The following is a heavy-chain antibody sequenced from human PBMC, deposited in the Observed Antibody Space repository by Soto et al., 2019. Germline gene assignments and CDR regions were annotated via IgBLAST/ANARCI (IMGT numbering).Heavy chain of an antibody. Sequence: QLQLQESGPGLVKPSETLSLTCTVSGGPIRSSSHYWGWIRQSPGTGLEWIGSIDESGHSYYNPSLKSRVTISVDTSKNQFSLKLISVTGADSAISYCAREGGYVDYWGQGTLVTVSS. D-gene: IGHD1-1*01. CDR2: IDESGHS. CDR1: GGPIRSSSHY. J-gene: IGHJ4*02. CDR3: AREGGYVDY. V-gene: IGHV4-39*02.